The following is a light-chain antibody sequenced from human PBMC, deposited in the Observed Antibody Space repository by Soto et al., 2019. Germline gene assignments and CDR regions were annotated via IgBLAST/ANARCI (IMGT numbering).Light chain of an antibody. Sequence: DVVMTQSPLSLPVTLGQPASISCRSSQSLVYSDGNTYLSWFQQRPGQSPRRLIYKVSNRDSVVPDRLSGSVSDTDFTLKISRVEAEDVAVYYCMQGTHWPYTFGQGIKLEI. J-gene: IGKJ2*01. CDR2: KVS. CDR3: MQGTHWPYT. CDR1: QSLVYSDGNTY. V-gene: IGKV2-30*01.